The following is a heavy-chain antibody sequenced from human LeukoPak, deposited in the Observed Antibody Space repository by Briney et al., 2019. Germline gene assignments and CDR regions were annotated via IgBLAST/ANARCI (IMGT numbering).Heavy chain of an antibody. CDR3: ARSNSGSRWYYGMDV. CDR1: GGSISSYY. J-gene: IGHJ6*02. V-gene: IGHV4-59*01. Sequence: PSETLSLTCTVSGGSISSYYWSWIRQPPGKGLEWIGYIYYSGSTNYNPSLKSRVTISVDTSKNQFSLKLSSVTAADTAVYYCARSNSGSRWYYGMDVWGQGTTVTVSS. CDR2: IYYSGST. D-gene: IGHD1-26*01.